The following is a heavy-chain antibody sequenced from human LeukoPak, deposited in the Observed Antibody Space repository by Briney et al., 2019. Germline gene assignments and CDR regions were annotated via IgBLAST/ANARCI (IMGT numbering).Heavy chain of an antibody. CDR2: IYYSGNT. D-gene: IGHD2-15*01. CDR1: GVSIRTYY. J-gene: IGHJ5*02. CDR3: ARSLGYCSGGSCYSGNYPGYWFDP. Sequence: SETLSLTRIVSGVSIRTYYWSWLRQPPGKGLEWIGYIYYSGNTNYNPSLQSRVTISVDTSKNQFSLKLSSVTAADTAVYYCARSLGYCSGGSCYSGNYPGYWFDPWGQGTLVTVSS. V-gene: IGHV4-59*01.